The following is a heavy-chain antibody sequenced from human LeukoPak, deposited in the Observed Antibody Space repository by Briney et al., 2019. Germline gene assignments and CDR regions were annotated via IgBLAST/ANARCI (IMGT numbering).Heavy chain of an antibody. V-gene: IGHV4-30-2*01. D-gene: IGHD1-14*01. CDR2: IYHSGST. CDR1: GGSISSGGYS. Sequence: SETLSLTCAVSGGSISSGGYSWSWIRQPPGKGLEWIGYIYHSGSTYYDPSLKSRVTISVDRSKNQFSLKLSSVTAADTAVYYCARGGADSEDAFDIWGQGTMVTVSS. J-gene: IGHJ3*02. CDR3: ARGGADSEDAFDI.